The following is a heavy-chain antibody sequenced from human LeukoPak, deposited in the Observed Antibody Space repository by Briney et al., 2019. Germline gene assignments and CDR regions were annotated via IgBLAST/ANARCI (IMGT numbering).Heavy chain of an antibody. Sequence: PGGSLRLSCSVSGFTFTSYAMHWVRQAPGKGLEYVSTISSNGGSTYYADSVKGRFTISRDNSKNTLYLQMTSLRAADTAVYFCVRGPYIVDLDYWGQGTLVTVSS. CDR3: VRGPYIVDLDY. D-gene: IGHD2-15*01. J-gene: IGHJ4*02. V-gene: IGHV3-64D*09. CDR1: GFTFTSYA. CDR2: ISSNGGST.